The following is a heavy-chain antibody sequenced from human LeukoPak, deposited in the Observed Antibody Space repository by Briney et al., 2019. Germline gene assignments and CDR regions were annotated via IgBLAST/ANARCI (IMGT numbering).Heavy chain of an antibody. CDR3: AKGSSSDAFDI. D-gene: IGHD6-13*01. Sequence: PGGSLRLSCAASGFTFSSYAMSWVRQAPGKGLEWVSYISGSSSTIYYADSVKGRFTISRDNAKNSLYLQMNSLRAEDTAVYYCAKGSSSDAFDIWGQGTMVTVSS. J-gene: IGHJ3*02. CDR1: GFTFSSYA. CDR2: ISGSSSTI. V-gene: IGHV3-48*01.